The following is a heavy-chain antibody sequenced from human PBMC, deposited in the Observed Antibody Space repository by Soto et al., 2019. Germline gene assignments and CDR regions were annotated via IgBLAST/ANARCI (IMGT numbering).Heavy chain of an antibody. CDR3: ARDTESNRYND. J-gene: IGHJ1*01. Sequence: QVPVLQSGPEVKRPGASVTFSCKTSGYTFSTSGISWVRQAPGQGLEWVGWIRPYNGNRKSAQRLQGRVTLTTDTSASTAYMEWRRLTSDDTAMYYCARDTESNRYNDWGQGTLVTVSS. CDR1: GYTFSTSG. V-gene: IGHV1-18*01. CDR2: IRPYNGNR. D-gene: IGHD1-20*01.